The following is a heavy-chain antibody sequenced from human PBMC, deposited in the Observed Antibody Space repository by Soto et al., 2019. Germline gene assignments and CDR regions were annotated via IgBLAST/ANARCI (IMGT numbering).Heavy chain of an antibody. CDR1: GYTFTSYG. V-gene: IGHV1-18*01. D-gene: IGHD3-3*01. J-gene: IGHJ4*02. CDR2: ISAYNGNT. CDR3: ARDPFYYYFWSGYYNPYFDY. Sequence: GASVKVSCKASGYTFTSYGISWVRQAPGQGLEWMGWISAYNGNTNYAQKLQGRVTMTTDTSTSTAYMELRSLRSDDTAVYYCARDPFYYYFWSGYYNPYFDYWGRGTLVTVSS.